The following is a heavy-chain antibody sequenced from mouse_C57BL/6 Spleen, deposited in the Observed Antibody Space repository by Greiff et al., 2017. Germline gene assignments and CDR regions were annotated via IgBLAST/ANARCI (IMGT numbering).Heavy chain of an antibody. CDR3: ARDSSGFDY. CDR1: GFTFSDYG. CDR2: ISSGSSTI. J-gene: IGHJ2*01. Sequence: VQLQQSGGGLVKPGGSLKLSCAASGFTFSDYGMHWVRQAPEKGLEWVAYISSGSSTIYYADTVKGRFTISRDNAKNTLFLQMTSLRSEDTAMYYCARDSSGFDYWGQGTTLSVSS. V-gene: IGHV5-17*01. D-gene: IGHD3-2*02.